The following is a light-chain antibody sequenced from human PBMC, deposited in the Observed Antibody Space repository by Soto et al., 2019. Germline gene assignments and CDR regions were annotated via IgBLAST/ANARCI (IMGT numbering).Light chain of an antibody. CDR1: QDISNY. CDR3: QQYDNLPLT. CDR2: DAS. Sequence: DIQMTQSPSSLSASVGDRVTITCQASQDISNYLNWYQQRPGKAPKLLIYDASNLQTGVPSRFSGSGYGTDFTFTISILQPEDIATYYCQQYDNLPLTVGRETQAEIK. J-gene: IGKJ4*01. V-gene: IGKV1-33*01.